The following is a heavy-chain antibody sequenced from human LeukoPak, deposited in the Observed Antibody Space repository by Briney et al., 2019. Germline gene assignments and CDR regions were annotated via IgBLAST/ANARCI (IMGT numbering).Heavy chain of an antibody. CDR2: IYYSGST. J-gene: IGHJ5*02. CDR1: GGSISSGGYY. CDR3: ARGLIAAAGRINWFDP. V-gene: IGHV4-31*03. D-gene: IGHD6-13*01. Sequence: SETLSLTCTVSGGSISSGGYYWSWIRQHPGKGLEWIGYIYYSGSTYYNPSLKSRVTISVDTSKNQFSLKLSSVTAADMAVYYCARGLIAAAGRINWFDPWGQGTLVTVSS.